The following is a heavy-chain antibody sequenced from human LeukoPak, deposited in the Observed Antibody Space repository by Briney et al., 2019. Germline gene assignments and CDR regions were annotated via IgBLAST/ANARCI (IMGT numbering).Heavy chain of an antibody. Sequence: SETLSLTCTVSGGSVSSGSYYWSWIRQPPGKGLEWIGYIYYSGSTNYNPSLKSRVTISVDTSKNQFSLKLSSVTAADTAVYYCARGPIAKYWGQGTLVTVSS. CDR3: ARGPIAKY. CDR1: GGSVSSGSYY. CDR2: IYYSGST. V-gene: IGHV4-61*01. J-gene: IGHJ4*02.